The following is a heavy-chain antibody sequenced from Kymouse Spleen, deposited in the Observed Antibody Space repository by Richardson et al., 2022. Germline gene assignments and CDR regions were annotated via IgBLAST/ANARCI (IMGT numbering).Heavy chain of an antibody. D-gene: IGHD6-19*01. Sequence: EVQLVESGGGLVQPGRSLRLSCAASGFTFDDYAMHWVRQAPGKGLEWVSGISWNSGSIGYADSVKGRFTISRDNAKNSLYLQMNSLRAEDTALYYCAKDMGAVAGLEDWGQGTLVTVSS. V-gene: IGHV3-9*01. CDR2: ISWNSGSI. CDR1: GFTFDDYA. J-gene: IGHJ4*02. CDR3: AKDMGAVAGLED.